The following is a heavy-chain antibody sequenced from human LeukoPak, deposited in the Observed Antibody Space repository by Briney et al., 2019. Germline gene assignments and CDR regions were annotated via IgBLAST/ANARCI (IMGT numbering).Heavy chain of an antibody. J-gene: IGHJ6*03. CDR1: GGSFSGYY. CDR2: IYTSGST. V-gene: IGHV4-4*09. CDR3: TTGYYYYMDV. Sequence: SETLSLTCAVYGGSFSGYYWSWIRQPPGKGLEWIGYIYTSGSTNYNPSLKSRVTISVDTSKNQFSLKLSSVTAADTAVYYCTTGYYYYMDVWGRGTTVTVSS.